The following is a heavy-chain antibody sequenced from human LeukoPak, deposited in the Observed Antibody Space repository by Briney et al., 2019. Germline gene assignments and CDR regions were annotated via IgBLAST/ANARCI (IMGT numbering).Heavy chain of an antibody. J-gene: IGHJ5*02. Sequence: GGSLRLSCAASGFTFSSYARSWVRQAPGKGLEWVSAISGSGGSTYYADSVKGRFTISRDNSKNTLYLQMNSLRAEDTAVYYCAKDSYQLPYNWFDPWGQGTLVTVSS. CDR1: GFTFSSYA. CDR2: ISGSGGST. CDR3: AKDSYQLPYNWFDP. V-gene: IGHV3-23*01. D-gene: IGHD2-2*01.